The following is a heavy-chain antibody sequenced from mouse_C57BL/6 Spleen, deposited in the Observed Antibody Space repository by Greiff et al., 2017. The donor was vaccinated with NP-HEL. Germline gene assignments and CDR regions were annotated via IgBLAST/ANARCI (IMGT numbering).Heavy chain of an antibody. CDR3: ARSPYILY. Sequence: QVQLKESGPELVKPGASVKISCKASGYAFSSSWMNWVKQRPGKGLEWIGRIYPGDGDTNYNGKFKGKATLTADKSSSTAYMQLSSLTSEDSAVYFCARSPYILYWGQGTLVTVSA. J-gene: IGHJ3*01. CDR2: IYPGDGDT. CDR1: GYAFSSSW. V-gene: IGHV1-82*01.